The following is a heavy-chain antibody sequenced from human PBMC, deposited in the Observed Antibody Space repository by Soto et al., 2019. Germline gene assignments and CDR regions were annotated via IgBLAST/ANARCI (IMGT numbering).Heavy chain of an antibody. J-gene: IGHJ3*02. CDR2: IYYSGST. Sequence: SETLSLPCTVSAGSISSDCRSWFRQHPGKGLEWIADIYYSGSTTYTPSPKSRVTISVDTSKNQFSLNLSSVTAADTAVYFCATYVPDKLAVAGTSDAFGIWGQGTMVTVSS. D-gene: IGHD6-19*01. CDR3: ATYVPDKLAVAGTSDAFGI. CDR1: AGSISSDC. V-gene: IGHV4-59*01.